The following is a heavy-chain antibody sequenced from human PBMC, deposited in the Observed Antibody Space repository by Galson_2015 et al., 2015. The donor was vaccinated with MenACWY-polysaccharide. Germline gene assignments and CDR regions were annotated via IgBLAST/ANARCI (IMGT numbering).Heavy chain of an antibody. J-gene: IGHJ6*03. V-gene: IGHV3-21*01. D-gene: IGHD2-21*01. CDR3: ARDLPSPRTYCGGDCYSDYYYYYMTS. CDR1: GFTFSSYS. CDR2: ISSSSSYI. Sequence: SLRLSCAASGFTFSSYSMNWVRQAPGKGLEWVSSISSSSSYIYYADSVKGRFTISRDNAKNSLYLQMNSLRAEDTAVYYCARDLPSPRTYCGGDCYSDYYYYYMTSGAKGPRSPSP.